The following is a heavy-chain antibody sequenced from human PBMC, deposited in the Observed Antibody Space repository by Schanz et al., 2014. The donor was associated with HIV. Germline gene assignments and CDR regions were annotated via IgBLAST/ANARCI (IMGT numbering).Heavy chain of an antibody. CDR3: ARGWRENSFDY. CDR1: GFRFSTFS. Sequence: VQLVESGGGVVQPGKSLRVSCATSGFRFSTFSMDWIRQTPGKGLEWLAYISPGGDTIYYSDSVKGRFTISRDYAQSSLHLEMTSLRDDDTAIYYCARGWRENSFDYWGQGTLVTVSS. CDR2: ISPGGDTI. D-gene: IGHD4-4*01. J-gene: IGHJ4*02. V-gene: IGHV3-48*02.